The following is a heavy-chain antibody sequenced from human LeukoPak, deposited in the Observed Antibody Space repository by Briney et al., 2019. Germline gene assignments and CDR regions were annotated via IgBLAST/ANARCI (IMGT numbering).Heavy chain of an antibody. J-gene: IGHJ5*02. CDR3: ARGRGYDSSGYWFDP. Sequence: PSETLSLTCTVSGGSISSGSYYWSWIRQPAGKGLEWIGRIYTSGSTNYNPSLKSRVTMSVDTSKNQFSLKLSSVTAADTAVYYCARGRGYDSSGYWFDPWGQGTLVTVSS. CDR2: IYTSGST. D-gene: IGHD3-22*01. CDR1: GGSISSGSYY. V-gene: IGHV4-61*02.